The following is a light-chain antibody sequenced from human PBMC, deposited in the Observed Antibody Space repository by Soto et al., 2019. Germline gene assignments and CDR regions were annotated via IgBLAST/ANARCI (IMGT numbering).Light chain of an antibody. Sequence: QSVLTQPPSVSEAPGQRVTISCTGSSSNIGAGYEAHWYQQVPGTAPKLLIYENNNRPSGVPDRFSGSKSGTSASLAITGLQAEHEAEYYCQSYDSSLSGYVFATGTKVTVL. J-gene: IGLJ1*01. CDR3: QSYDSSLSGYV. V-gene: IGLV1-40*01. CDR1: SSNIGAGYE. CDR2: ENN.